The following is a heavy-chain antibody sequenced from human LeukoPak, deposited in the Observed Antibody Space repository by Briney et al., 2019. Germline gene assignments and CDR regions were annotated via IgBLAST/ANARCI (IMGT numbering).Heavy chain of an antibody. J-gene: IGHJ2*01. V-gene: IGHV1-18*04. CDR3: ARGGGDWYFGL. CDR1: GYTFTCYG. CDR2: ISPYNGNT. D-gene: IGHD3-10*01. Sequence: ASVKVSCTASGYTFTCYGINWVRQAPGQGLEWTGWISPYNGNTNYAQKLQGRVTMTTDTSTSTAYMELRSLRSDDTAVYYCARGGGDWYFGLWGRGTLVTVSS.